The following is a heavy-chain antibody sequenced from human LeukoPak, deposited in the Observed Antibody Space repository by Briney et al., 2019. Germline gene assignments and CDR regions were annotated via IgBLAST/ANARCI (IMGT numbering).Heavy chain of an antibody. CDR3: ASGYYDSSGYMYYFDY. CDR2: INHSGST. J-gene: IGHJ4*02. CDR1: GGSISGSY. D-gene: IGHD3-22*01. Sequence: SETLSLTCTVSGGSISGSYWSWIRQPPGKGLEWIGEINHSGSTNYNPSLKSRVTISVDTSKNQFSLKLSSVTAADTAVYYCASGYYDSSGYMYYFDYWGQGTLVTVSS. V-gene: IGHV4-34*01.